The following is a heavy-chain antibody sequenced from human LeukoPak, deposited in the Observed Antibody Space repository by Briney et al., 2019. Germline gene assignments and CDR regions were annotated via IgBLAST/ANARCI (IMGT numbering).Heavy chain of an antibody. CDR3: ARGTWYGYYDFWSGYYNWFDP. Sequence: SETLSLTCTVSGGSISSYYWSWIRQPPGKGLEWIGYIYHSGSTNYNPSLKSRVTISVDTSKNQFSLKLSSVTAADTAVYYCARGTWYGYYDFWSGYYNWFDPWGQGTLVTVSS. J-gene: IGHJ5*02. V-gene: IGHV4-59*12. CDR1: GGSISSYY. D-gene: IGHD3-3*01. CDR2: IYHSGST.